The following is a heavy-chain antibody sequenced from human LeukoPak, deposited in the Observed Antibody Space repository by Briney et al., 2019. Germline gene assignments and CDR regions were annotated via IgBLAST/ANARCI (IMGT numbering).Heavy chain of an antibody. CDR2: ISSSSSYI. Sequence: GGSLRLSCAASGFTFSSYSMNWVRQAPGKGLEWVSSISSSSSYIYYADSVKGRFTISRDNAKNSLYLQMNSLRAEDTAVYYCARAPPHCSSTSCLIDYWGQGTLVTVSS. CDR3: ARAPPHCSSTSCLIDY. V-gene: IGHV3-21*04. D-gene: IGHD2-2*01. CDR1: GFTFSSYS. J-gene: IGHJ4*02.